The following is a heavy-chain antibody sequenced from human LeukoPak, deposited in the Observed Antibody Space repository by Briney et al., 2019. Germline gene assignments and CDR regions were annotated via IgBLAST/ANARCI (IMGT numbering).Heavy chain of an antibody. CDR3: AREGFGELSHFDY. CDR2: INHSGRT. V-gene: IGHV4-34*01. CDR1: GGSFSGDY. Sequence: SETLSLTCVVYGGSFSGDYWSCIRQPPGRGLEWIGEINHSGRTNYNPSLKSRVTISVDTSKNQFSLKLSSVTAADTAVYYCAREGFGELSHFDYWGQGTLVTVSS. J-gene: IGHJ4*02. D-gene: IGHD3-10*01.